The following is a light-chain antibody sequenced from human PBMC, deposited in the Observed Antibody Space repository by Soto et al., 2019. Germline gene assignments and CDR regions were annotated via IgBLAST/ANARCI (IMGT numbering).Light chain of an antibody. CDR2: DAS. Sequence: DIQMPQSPSSLSASVGDRVTITCQASQGISNYLNWYHQKPGKAPKLLIYDASNLQSGVPSRFSGSGSGTDFTFTISSLQPEDTATYYCQQYDSLPLTFGGGTKVEIK. CDR3: QQYDSLPLT. CDR1: QGISNY. V-gene: IGKV1-33*01. J-gene: IGKJ4*01.